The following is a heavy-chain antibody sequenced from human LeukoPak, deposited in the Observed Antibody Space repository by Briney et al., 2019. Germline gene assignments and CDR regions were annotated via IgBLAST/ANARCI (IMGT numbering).Heavy chain of an antibody. CDR3: ARDYYDFWSGYPYRPDAFEI. D-gene: IGHD3-3*01. Sequence: ASVKVSCKASGYTFTGYYMHWVRQAPGQGLEWMGWISGYNANTNYAQKVQGRVTMTTDTFTSTAYMELRSLRSDDTAVYYCARDYYDFWSGYPYRPDAFEIWGQGTMVTVSS. CDR1: GYTFTGYY. V-gene: IGHV1-18*04. CDR2: ISGYNANT. J-gene: IGHJ3*02.